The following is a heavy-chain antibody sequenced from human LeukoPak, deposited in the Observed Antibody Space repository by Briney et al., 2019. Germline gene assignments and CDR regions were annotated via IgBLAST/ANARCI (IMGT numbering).Heavy chain of an antibody. CDR3: ARDNPDYYDSSGLVAFDI. V-gene: IGHV3-9*01. Sequence: GGSLRLSCAASGFTFDDYAMNWVRQAPGKGLEWVSGISWNSGRIDYADSVKGRFTISRDNAKNSLYLQMNSLRAEDTAVYYCARDNPDYYDSSGLVAFDIWGQGTMVTVSS. CDR1: GFTFDDYA. CDR2: ISWNSGRI. J-gene: IGHJ3*02. D-gene: IGHD3-22*01.